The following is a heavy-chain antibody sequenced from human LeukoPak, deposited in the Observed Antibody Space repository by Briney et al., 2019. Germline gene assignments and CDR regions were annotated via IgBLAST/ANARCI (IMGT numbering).Heavy chain of an antibody. J-gene: IGHJ1*01. V-gene: IGHV4-31*03. CDR3: ARAYSYYYHSSGFYAPKYFQH. D-gene: IGHD3-22*01. CDR2: IYYSGSP. Sequence: SETLSLTCTVSGGSISSGGYYWSWIRQHPGKGLEWIGYIYYSGSPYYNPSLKSRLTISVDTSKNQFSLQLTSVTAADTAVYYCARAYSYYYHSSGFYAPKYFQHWGQGTLVTVSS. CDR1: GGSISSGGYY.